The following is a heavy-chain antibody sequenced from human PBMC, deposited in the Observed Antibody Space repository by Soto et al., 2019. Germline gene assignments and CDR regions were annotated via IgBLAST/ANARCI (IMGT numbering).Heavy chain of an antibody. CDR1: DFDFSSYG. Sequence: GGSLRLSCAASDFDFSSYGIHWVRQAPGKGLEWVVASSYDGRETFYADSAKGRFTVSKEMSKNTAFLQMNALRREDTAVYFCARDSGWPILNFDNWGQGTPVTVSS. CDR3: ARDSGWPILNFDN. J-gene: IGHJ4*02. V-gene: IGHV3-30*03. CDR2: SSYDGRET. D-gene: IGHD3-10*01.